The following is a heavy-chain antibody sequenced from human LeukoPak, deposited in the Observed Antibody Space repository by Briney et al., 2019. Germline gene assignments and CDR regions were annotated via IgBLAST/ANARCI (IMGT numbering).Heavy chain of an antibody. CDR3: VEDFELDDAFDI. Sequence: GGSLRLSCAASGFTFSSYWMNWVRQAPGKGLEWVANIKKDGSDKYYVGSVKGRFTISRDNSKNSLYVQMNSLRVEDTAVYYCVEDFELDDAFDIWGQGTAVTVSS. D-gene: IGHD3-9*01. CDR2: IKKDGSDK. V-gene: IGHV3-7*01. CDR1: GFTFSSYW. J-gene: IGHJ3*02.